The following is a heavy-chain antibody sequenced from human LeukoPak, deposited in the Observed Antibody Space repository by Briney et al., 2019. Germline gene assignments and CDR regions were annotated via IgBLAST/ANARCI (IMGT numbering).Heavy chain of an antibody. D-gene: IGHD3-10*02. CDR2: ISYDGIQK. CDR1: GFPFRYYG. J-gene: IGHJ6*04. V-gene: IGHV3-30*18. CDR3: AELGITMIGGV. Sequence: PGRSLRLSCTASGFPFRYYGIHWVRQVSGKGLEWVAVISYDGIQKYYADSVKGRFTISRDNAKNSLYLQMNSLRAEDTAVYYCAELGITMIGGVWGKGTTVTISS.